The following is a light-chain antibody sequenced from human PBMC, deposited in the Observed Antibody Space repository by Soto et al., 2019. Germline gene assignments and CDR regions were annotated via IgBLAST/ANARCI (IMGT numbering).Light chain of an antibody. Sequence: QSVLTQPSSVSGAPGQRVTISCTGSSSNIGAGYDVHWYQQLPGTAPKLLISANSNRPSGVPDRFSGSKSVTSASLAITGLQVEDEAEYYCQSYDSSLSGYVFGTGTKLTVL. CDR3: QSYDSSLSGYV. V-gene: IGLV1-40*01. CDR1: SSNIGAGYD. CDR2: ANS. J-gene: IGLJ1*01.